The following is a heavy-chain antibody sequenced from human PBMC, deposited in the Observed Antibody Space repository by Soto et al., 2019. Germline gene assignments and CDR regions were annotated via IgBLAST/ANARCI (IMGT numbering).Heavy chain of an antibody. CDR3: ARDRSMITFGGVIVRPALDI. J-gene: IGHJ3*02. CDR2: ISAYNGNT. CDR1: GYTFTSYG. D-gene: IGHD3-16*02. Sequence: ASVKVSCKASGYTFTSYGISWVRQAPGQGLEWMGWISAYNGNTNYAQKLQGRVTMTTDTSTSTAYMELRSLRSDDAAVYYCARDRSMITFGGVIVRPALDIWGQGTMVTVSS. V-gene: IGHV1-18*01.